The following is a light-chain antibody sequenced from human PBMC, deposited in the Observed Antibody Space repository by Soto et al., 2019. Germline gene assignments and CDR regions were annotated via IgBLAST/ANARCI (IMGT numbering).Light chain of an antibody. CDR1: QSVSKY. J-gene: IGKJ4*01. V-gene: IGKV3-11*01. Sequence: EIVLTQSPPTLSLSPGERVTLSCRTSQSVSKYLAWYQQTPGQAPRLLIYDASNRATGVPARFSGSGSGTDFSLTISGLEPEDFAVYYCQQRSNWPLTFGGGTKVQIK. CDR3: QQRSNWPLT. CDR2: DAS.